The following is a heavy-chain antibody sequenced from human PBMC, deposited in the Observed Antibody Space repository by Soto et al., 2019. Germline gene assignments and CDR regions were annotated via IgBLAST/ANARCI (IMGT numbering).Heavy chain of an antibody. CDR3: AGIVGATGAFDI. Sequence: SETLSLTCAGYGGSLRGYYWRWIRQPPGTGLEWIGEINHSVSTNYNPSLKSRVTISVDTSKNQFSLKLSSVTAADTAVYYCAGIVGATGAFDIWGQGTMVTVSS. CDR1: GGSLRGYY. CDR2: INHSVST. V-gene: IGHV4-34*01. J-gene: IGHJ3*02. D-gene: IGHD1-26*01.